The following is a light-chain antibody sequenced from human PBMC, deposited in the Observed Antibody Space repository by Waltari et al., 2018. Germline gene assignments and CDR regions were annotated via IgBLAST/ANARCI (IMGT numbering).Light chain of an antibody. CDR2: TDN. CDR3: AAWDDSLNLWV. V-gene: IGLV1-44*01. Sequence: QSVLTQPPSASGTPGPRVPISCSGSSSTIDMSPIPRYQPHPGTAPKPLMYTDNPRPSGVPDRFSGSKSGTSASLAISGLQSEDETDYYCAAWDDSLNLWVFGGGTELTVL. CDR1: SSTIDMSP. J-gene: IGLJ3*02.